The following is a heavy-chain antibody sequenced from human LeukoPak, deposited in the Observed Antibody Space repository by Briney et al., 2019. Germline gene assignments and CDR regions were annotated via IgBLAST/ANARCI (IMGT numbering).Heavy chain of an antibody. Sequence: GGSLRLSCAASGFTFSSYSMNWVRQARGKGLEWVSYIRSSGSPIYYADSVRGRFTISRDNAKNSLYLQMNSLRDEDTAVYYCVRDPDALDFWGQGTPVTVSS. CDR2: IRSSGSPI. CDR1: GFTFSSYS. V-gene: IGHV3-48*02. J-gene: IGHJ4*02. CDR3: VRDPDALDF.